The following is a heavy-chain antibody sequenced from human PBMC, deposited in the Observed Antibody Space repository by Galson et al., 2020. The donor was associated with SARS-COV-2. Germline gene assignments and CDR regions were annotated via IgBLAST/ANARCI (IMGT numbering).Heavy chain of an antibody. V-gene: IGHV3-30-3*01. CDR1: GFTFSSYA. D-gene: IGHD3-10*01. CDR3: AGDSGGQFDY. Sequence: TGGSLRLSCAASGFTFSSYAMHWVRQAPGKGLEWVAVISYDGSNKYYADSVKGRFTISRDNSKNTLYLQMNSLRAEDTAVYYCAGDSGGQFDYWGQGTLVTVSS. CDR2: ISYDGSNK. J-gene: IGHJ4*02.